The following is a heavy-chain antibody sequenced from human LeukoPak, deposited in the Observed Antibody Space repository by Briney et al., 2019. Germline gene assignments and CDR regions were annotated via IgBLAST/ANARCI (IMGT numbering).Heavy chain of an antibody. V-gene: IGHV4-34*01. Sequence: SETLSLTCAVYGGSFNGYYWSWIRQPPGKGLEWIGEINHSGSTNYSPSLKSRVTLSVDTSKNQFSLRLSSVTAADTAVYYCARGVLEPEYGYYYYYMDVWGKGITVTVSS. CDR1: GGSFNGYY. J-gene: IGHJ6*03. CDR2: INHSGST. CDR3: ARGVLEPEYGYYYYYMDV. D-gene: IGHD3-3*01.